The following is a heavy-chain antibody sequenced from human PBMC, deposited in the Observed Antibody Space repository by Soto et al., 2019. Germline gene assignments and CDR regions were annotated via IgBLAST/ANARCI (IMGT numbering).Heavy chain of an antibody. J-gene: IGHJ4*02. V-gene: IGHV3-23*01. Sequence: PGGSLRLSCAASGFTFSSYAMSWVRQAPGKGLEWVSAISGSGGSTYYADSVKGRFTISRDNSKNTLYLQMNSLRGEDTALYYCARGYYYDSSGSPLDYWGLGTLVTVSS. D-gene: IGHD3-22*01. CDR3: ARGYYYDSSGSPLDY. CDR1: GFTFSSYA. CDR2: ISGSGGST.